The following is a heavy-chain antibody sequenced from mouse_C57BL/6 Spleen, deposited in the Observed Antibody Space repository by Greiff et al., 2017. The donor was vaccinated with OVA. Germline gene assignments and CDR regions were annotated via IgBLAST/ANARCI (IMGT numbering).Heavy chain of an antibody. CDR3: AKRGNLLFYAMDY. D-gene: IGHD2-1*01. CDR2: INPNYGTT. J-gene: IGHJ4*01. V-gene: IGHV1-39*01. Sequence: VQLKQSGPELVKPGASVKISCKASGYSFTDYNMNWVKQSNGKSLEWIGVINPNYGTTSYNQKFKGKATLTVDQSSSTAYMQLNSLTSEDSAVYYCAKRGNLLFYAMDYWGQGTSVTVSS. CDR1: GYSFTDYN.